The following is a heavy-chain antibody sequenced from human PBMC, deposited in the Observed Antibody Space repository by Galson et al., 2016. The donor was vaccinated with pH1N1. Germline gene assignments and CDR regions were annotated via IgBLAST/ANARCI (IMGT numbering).Heavy chain of an antibody. CDR2: IYPGDSAT. D-gene: IGHD1-1*01. Sequence: SGAEVKKPRESLRISCKGFGYSFSNYWIAWVRQMPGKGLECMGVIYPGDSATKYNPSFEGQVVISADKSISSVFLQWNSLEASDTAMYYCARSTKGVSTGHFDSWGQGTLVTVSS. J-gene: IGHJ4*02. CDR3: ARSTKGVSTGHFDS. CDR1: GYSFSNYW. V-gene: IGHV5-51*03.